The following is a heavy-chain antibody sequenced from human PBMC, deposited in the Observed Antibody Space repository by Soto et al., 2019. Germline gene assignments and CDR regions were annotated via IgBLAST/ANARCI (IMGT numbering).Heavy chain of an antibody. V-gene: IGHV3-30-3*01. CDR1: GFTFSSYA. CDR2: ISYDGSNK. CDR3: ARDTRDYYDSSGPSNWFDP. J-gene: IGHJ5*02. Sequence: PGGSLRLSCAASGFTFSSYAMHWVRQAPGKGLEWVAVISYDGSNKYYADSVKGRFTISRDNSKNTLYLQMNSLRAEDTAVYYCARDTRDYYDSSGPSNWFDPWGQGTLVPVSS. D-gene: IGHD3-22*01.